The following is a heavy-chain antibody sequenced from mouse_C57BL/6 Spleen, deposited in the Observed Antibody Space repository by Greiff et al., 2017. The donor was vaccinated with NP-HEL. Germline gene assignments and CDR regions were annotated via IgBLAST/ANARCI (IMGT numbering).Heavy chain of an antibody. J-gene: IGHJ2*01. CDR1: GFTFSSYA. V-gene: IGHV5-4*03. Sequence: EVMLVESGGGLVKPGGSLKLSCAASGFTFSSYAMSWVRQTPEKRLEWVATISDGGSYTYYPDNVKGRFTISRDNAKNNLYLQMSHLKSEDTAMYYCARAGAYSPLYYFDYWGQGTTLTVSS. CDR3: ARAGAYSPLYYFDY. D-gene: IGHD2-10*01. CDR2: ISDGGSYT.